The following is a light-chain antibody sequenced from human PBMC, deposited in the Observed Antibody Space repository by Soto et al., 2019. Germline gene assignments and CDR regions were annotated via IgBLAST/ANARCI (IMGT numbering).Light chain of an antibody. CDR2: EVS. V-gene: IGLV2-14*01. CDR3: CSYAGASIYV. J-gene: IGLJ1*01. Sequence: QSVLTQPASVSGSPGQSITISCTGTSSDVGGYNYVSWYQQHPGKAPKLIIYEVSNRPTGVSNRFSGSTSGSTASLTISGLQTEDEADYYCCSYAGASIYVFGTGTKVTVL. CDR1: SSDVGGYNY.